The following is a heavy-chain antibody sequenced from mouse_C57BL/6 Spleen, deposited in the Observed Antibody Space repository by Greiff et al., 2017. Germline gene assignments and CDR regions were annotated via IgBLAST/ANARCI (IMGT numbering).Heavy chain of an antibody. CDR3: ARDSYYDYDGAGY. Sequence: EVKLVESGPGLVKPSQSLSLTCSVTGYSITSGYYWNWIRQFPGNKLEWMGYISYDGSNNYNPSLKNRISITRDPSKNQFFLKLNSVTTEDTATYYCARDSYYDYDGAGYWGQGTTLTVSS. CDR2: ISYDGSN. V-gene: IGHV3-6*01. D-gene: IGHD2-4*01. CDR1: GYSITSGYY. J-gene: IGHJ2*01.